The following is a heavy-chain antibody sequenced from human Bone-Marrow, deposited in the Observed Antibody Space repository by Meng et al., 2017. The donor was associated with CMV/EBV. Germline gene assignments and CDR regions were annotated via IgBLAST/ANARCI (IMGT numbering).Heavy chain of an antibody. CDR2: ISSSGSTI. D-gene: IGHD3-22*01. V-gene: IGHV3-48*03. CDR3: AKDPHYYDSSGYYEIDY. CDR1: GFTFSSYE. Sequence: GESLKISCAASGFTFSSYEMSWVRQAPGKGLEWVSYISSSGSTIYYADSVKGRFTISRDNSKNTLYLQMNSLRAEDTAVYYCAKDPHYYDSSGYYEIDYWGQGTLVTVSS. J-gene: IGHJ4*02.